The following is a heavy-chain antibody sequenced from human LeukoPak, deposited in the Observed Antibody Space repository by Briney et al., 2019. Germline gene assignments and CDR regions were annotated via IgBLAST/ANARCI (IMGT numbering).Heavy chain of an antibody. Sequence: GGSLRLSCAASGFTVSSSYMSWVRQAPGKGLDWVSYISTSSSTIYYADSVKGRFTISRDNAKNSLYLQVNSLRDEDTAVYYCARGRTYGSGSYWAFDYWGQGTLVTVSS. D-gene: IGHD3-10*01. V-gene: IGHV3-48*02. J-gene: IGHJ4*02. CDR3: ARGRTYGSGSYWAFDY. CDR1: GFTVSSSY. CDR2: ISTSSSTI.